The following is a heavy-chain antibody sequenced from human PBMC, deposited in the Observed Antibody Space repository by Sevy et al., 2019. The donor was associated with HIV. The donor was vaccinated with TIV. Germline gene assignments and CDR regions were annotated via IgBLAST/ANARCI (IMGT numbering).Heavy chain of an antibody. J-gene: IGHJ6*03. D-gene: IGHD2-2*01. CDR2: ISSSSSYI. Sequence: GGSLRLSCAASGFTFSSYSMNWVRQAPGKGLEWVSSISSSSSYIYYADSVKGRFTISRDNAKNSLYLQMNSLRAEDTAVYYCARTQRIVVVPAAIKRDYYYYMDVWGKGTTVTVSS. V-gene: IGHV3-21*01. CDR1: GFTFSSYS. CDR3: ARTQRIVVVPAAIKRDYYYYMDV.